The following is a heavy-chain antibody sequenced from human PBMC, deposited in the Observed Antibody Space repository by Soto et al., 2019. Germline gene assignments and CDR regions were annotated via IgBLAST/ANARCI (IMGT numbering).Heavy chain of an antibody. CDR1: GFTFSSYG. CDR3: ARYWYYDFWSGYLSAPSDYGMDV. J-gene: IGHJ6*02. Sequence: GGSLRLSCAASGFTFSSYGMHWVRQAPGKGLEWVAVISYDGSNKYYADSVKGRFTISRDNSKNTLYLQMNSLRAEDTAVYYCARYWYYDFWSGYLSAPSDYGMDVWGQGTTVTVSS. V-gene: IGHV3-30*03. D-gene: IGHD3-3*01. CDR2: ISYDGSNK.